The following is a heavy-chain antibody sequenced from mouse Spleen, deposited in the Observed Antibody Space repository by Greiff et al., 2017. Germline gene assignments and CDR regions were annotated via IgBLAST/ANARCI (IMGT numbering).Heavy chain of an antibody. CDR2: ISSGGGNT. D-gene: IGHD1-2*01. J-gene: IGHJ3*01. Sequence: EVKLVESGGGLVKLGGSLKLSCAASGFTFSSYAMSWVRQTPEKRLEWVATISSGGGNTYYPDSVKGRFTISRDNAKNTLYLQMSSLKSEDTAMYYCARHDGTTAAWFAYWGQGTLVTVSA. V-gene: IGHV5-9*04. CDR1: GFTFSSYA. CDR3: ARHDGTTAAWFAY.